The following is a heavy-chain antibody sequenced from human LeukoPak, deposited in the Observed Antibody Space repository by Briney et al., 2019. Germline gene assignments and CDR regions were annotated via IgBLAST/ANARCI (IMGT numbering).Heavy chain of an antibody. V-gene: IGHV4-31*03. D-gene: IGHD1-26*01. CDR1: GGSISSGGYY. Sequence: PSQTLSLTCTVSGGSISSGGYYWSWIRQHPGKGLEWIGYIYYSGSTYYNPSLKSRVTISVDTSKNQFSLKLSSVTAADTAVYYCARDGGVGAVDYWGQGTLVTVSS. CDR2: IYYSGST. J-gene: IGHJ4*02. CDR3: ARDGGVGAVDY.